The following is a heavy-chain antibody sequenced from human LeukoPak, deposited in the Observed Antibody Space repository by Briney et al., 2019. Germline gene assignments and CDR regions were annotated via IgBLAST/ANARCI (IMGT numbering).Heavy chain of an antibody. CDR2: MNPNSGGT. J-gene: IGHJ6*02. V-gene: IGHV1-8*01. CDR1: GYTFTIYD. D-gene: IGHD3-3*02. CDR3: ARGAIVGVTSRGYGMDV. Sequence: AASVKASCQASGYTFTIYDINWVSQPDGQGREWVGWMNPNSGGTVYEQIFQDIVTMTRHTSVDTAYMELNSRRSDDTAVYFCARGAIVGVTSRGYGMDVWGQGTTVTV.